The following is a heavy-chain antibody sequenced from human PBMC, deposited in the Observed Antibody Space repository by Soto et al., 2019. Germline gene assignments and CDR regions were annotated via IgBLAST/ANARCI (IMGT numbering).Heavy chain of an antibody. Sequence: SETLSLTCAVYCGSFSDYSWSWIRQPPGRGLEWIRDINHSGMTHYNPYLESRVSMSVDSSKNQFSLKLNSVTAADTGVYYCARENHPWAAIPVRRLKTTWWFDPWGQGTMVTVSS. J-gene: IGHJ5*02. CDR3: ARENHPWAAIPVRRLKTTWWFDP. V-gene: IGHV4-34*01. CDR1: CGSFSDYS. CDR2: INHSGMT. D-gene: IGHD4-17*01.